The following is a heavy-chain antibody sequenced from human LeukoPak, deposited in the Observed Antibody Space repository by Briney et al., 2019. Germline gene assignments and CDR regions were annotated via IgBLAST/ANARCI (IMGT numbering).Heavy chain of an antibody. CDR2: ISSSSSTI. D-gene: IGHD2-21*02. Sequence: GGSLRLSCAASGFTFSSYSMNWVRQAPGKGLEWVSYISSSSSTIYYADSVKGRFTISRDNAKNSLYLQVNSLRDEDTAVYYCARYIVSGDNVFDDWFDPWGQGTLVTVSS. J-gene: IGHJ5*02. V-gene: IGHV3-48*02. CDR1: GFTFSSYS. CDR3: ARYIVSGDNVFDDWFDP.